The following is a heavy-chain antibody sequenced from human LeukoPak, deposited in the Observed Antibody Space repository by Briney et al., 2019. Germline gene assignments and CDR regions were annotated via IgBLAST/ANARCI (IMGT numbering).Heavy chain of an antibody. CDR1: GGTFNSDT. Sequence: SVKVSCKASGGTFNSDTSNWVGQGPGQGRERMGGIIAVFGTANYVQKFQGRVTITADESTSTAYMELSSLRSEDTAVYYCARRGYDILTGYRNWFDPWGQGTLVTVSS. CDR2: IIAVFGTA. D-gene: IGHD3-9*01. CDR3: ARRGYDILTGYRNWFDP. V-gene: IGHV1-69*13. J-gene: IGHJ5*02.